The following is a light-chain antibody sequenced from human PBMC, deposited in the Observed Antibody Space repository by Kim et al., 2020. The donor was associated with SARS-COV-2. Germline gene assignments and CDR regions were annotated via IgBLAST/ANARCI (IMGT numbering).Light chain of an antibody. J-gene: IGKJ5*01. V-gene: IGKV1-39*01. CDR3: QQSYSTPHT. Sequence: ASVGDRVTITCRASQSISSYLNWDQQKPGKAPKLLIYAASSLQSGVPSRFSGSGSGTDFTLTISSLQPEDFATYYCQQSYSTPHTFGQGTRLEIK. CDR2: AAS. CDR1: QSISSY.